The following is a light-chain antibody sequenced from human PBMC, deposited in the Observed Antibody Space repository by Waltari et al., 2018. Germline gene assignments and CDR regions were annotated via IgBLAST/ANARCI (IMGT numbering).Light chain of an antibody. CDR3: QQYRNLWT. Sequence: DIQMTQSPSTLSASVGDRVTITGRASQSLCNGLAWYQQKPGKAPKVLIYKASTLERGVQSRFSGSGSGTECTLTISRLQPDDFATYYCQQYRNLWTFGQGTKVEIK. V-gene: IGKV1-5*03. CDR2: KAS. J-gene: IGKJ1*01. CDR1: QSLCNG.